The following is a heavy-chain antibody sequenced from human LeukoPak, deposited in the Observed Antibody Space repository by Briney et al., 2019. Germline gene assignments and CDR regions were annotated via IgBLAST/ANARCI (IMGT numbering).Heavy chain of an antibody. CDR1: GGAIISYY. V-gene: IGHV4-4*07. CDR3: ARLKFYDSTGYSPGYYMDV. CDR2: IYPTGNT. Sequence: LETLSLTCSVSGGAIISYYWSWIRQPAGKGPEWIGRIYPTGNTDYNPSLKTRVIMSTDLSKKQFSLRLRSVTAADTAVYYCARLKFYDSTGYSPGYYMDVWGKGTAAPVSS. D-gene: IGHD3-22*01. J-gene: IGHJ6*03.